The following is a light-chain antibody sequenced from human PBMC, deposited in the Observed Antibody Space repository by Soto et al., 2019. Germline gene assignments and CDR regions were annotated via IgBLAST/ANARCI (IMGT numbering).Light chain of an antibody. CDR1: SSNIGAGYD. CDR2: GSS. Sequence: QSALTQPPSVSGAPGQRVTISCTGSSSNIGAGYDVHWYQQLPGTAPKLLIYGSSNRPSGVPDRFSGSKSGTSASLAITGLQAEDEADYYCQSYDSSLSGPGVFGTGTKVTVL. J-gene: IGLJ1*01. CDR3: QSYDSSLSGPGV. V-gene: IGLV1-40*01.